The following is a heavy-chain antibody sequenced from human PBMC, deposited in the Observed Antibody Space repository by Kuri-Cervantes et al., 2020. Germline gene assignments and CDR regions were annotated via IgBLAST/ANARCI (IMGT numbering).Heavy chain of an antibody. D-gene: IGHD6-19*01. CDR3: ARDRREGHQWLVPWSYYYYGMDV. CDR1: GYSFTSYG. Sequence: SVKVSCKASGYSFTSYGISWVRQAPGQGLEWMGGIIPIFGTANYAQKFQGRVTITADESTSTAYMELSSLGSEDTAVYYCARDRREGHQWLVPWSYYYYGMDVWGQGTTVTVSS. V-gene: IGHV1-69*13. CDR2: IIPIFGTA. J-gene: IGHJ6*02.